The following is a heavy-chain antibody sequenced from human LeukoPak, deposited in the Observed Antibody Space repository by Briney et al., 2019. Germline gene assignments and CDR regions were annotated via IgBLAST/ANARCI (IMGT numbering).Heavy chain of an antibody. CDR1: GGSISSYY. J-gene: IGHJ4*02. Sequence: SETLSLTCTVSGGSISSYYWSWIRQPPGKGLEWIGYIYCSGSTNYNPSLKSRVTISVDTSKNQFSLKLSSVTAADTAVYYCARIAVAGPADYWGQGTLVTVSS. CDR2: IYCSGST. V-gene: IGHV4-59*01. D-gene: IGHD6-19*01. CDR3: ARIAVAGPADY.